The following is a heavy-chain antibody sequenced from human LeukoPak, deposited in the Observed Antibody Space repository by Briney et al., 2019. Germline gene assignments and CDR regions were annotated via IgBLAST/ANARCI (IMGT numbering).Heavy chain of an antibody. Sequence: PGGSLRLSCAASGFTFSSYAMTWVRQAPGRGLEWVAAISGSGGTTYYADSVKGRFTISRDNSKNTLSLLMNSLRAEDAAVYYCAKGPRVPAADYYFDCWGQGTLVTVSS. J-gene: IGHJ4*02. CDR2: ISGSGGTT. D-gene: IGHD2-2*01. V-gene: IGHV3-23*01. CDR3: AKGPRVPAADYYFDC. CDR1: GFTFSSYA.